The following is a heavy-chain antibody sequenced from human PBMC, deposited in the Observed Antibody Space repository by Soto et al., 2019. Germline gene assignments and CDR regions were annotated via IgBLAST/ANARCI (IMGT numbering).Heavy chain of an antibody. J-gene: IGHJ4*02. CDR3: ARELYYDFWSGYYSGIDY. Sequence: PGGSLRLSCAASGFTFSSYSMNWVRQAPGKGLEWVSYISSSSSTIYYADSVKGRFTISRDNAKNSLYLQMNSLRDEDTAVYYCARELYYDFWSGYYSGIDYWGQGTLVTVSS. D-gene: IGHD3-3*01. CDR1: GFTFSSYS. CDR2: ISSSSSTI. V-gene: IGHV3-48*02.